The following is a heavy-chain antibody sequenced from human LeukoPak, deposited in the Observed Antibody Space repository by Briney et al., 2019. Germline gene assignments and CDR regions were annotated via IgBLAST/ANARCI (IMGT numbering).Heavy chain of an antibody. CDR2: IYYSGST. Sequence: PSETLSLTCTVSGGSISSSSYYGGWIRQPPGKGLEWIGSIYYSGSTYYNPSLKSRVTISVDTSKNQFSLKLSSVTAADTAVYYCARVYYDILTGYYDDYWGQGTLVTVSS. D-gene: IGHD3-9*01. CDR3: ARVYYDILTGYYDDY. CDR1: GGSISSSSYY. V-gene: IGHV4-39*07. J-gene: IGHJ4*02.